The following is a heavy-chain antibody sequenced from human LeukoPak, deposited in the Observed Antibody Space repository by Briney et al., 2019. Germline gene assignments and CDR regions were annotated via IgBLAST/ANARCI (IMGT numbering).Heavy chain of an antibody. CDR3: ARGSSSGDLSGLIDY. D-gene: IGHD6-6*01. CDR1: GFTFSNYA. J-gene: IGHJ4*02. V-gene: IGHV3-23*01. CDR2: VTDSGVKT. Sequence: PGGSLRLSCAASGFTFSNYAMHWVRQAPGKGLEWVSGVTDSGVKTVYGDSVKGRFTISRDSSKNTLDLQMNSLRREDTAVYYCARGSSSGDLSGLIDYWGQGTLVPVSS.